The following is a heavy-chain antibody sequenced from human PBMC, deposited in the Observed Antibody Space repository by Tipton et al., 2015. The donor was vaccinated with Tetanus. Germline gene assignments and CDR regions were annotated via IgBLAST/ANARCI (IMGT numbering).Heavy chain of an antibody. J-gene: IGHJ4*02. CDR1: GFTFDDFA. Sequence: SLRLSCAASGFTFDDFAMHWVRQAPGKGLEWVSGLSWSGGTIGYADSVKGRFTISRDNAKNLLYLQMNSLRAEDTAVYYCARRKDSSGWSTEFDYWGQGALVTVSS. D-gene: IGHD6-19*01. CDR2: LSWSGGTI. V-gene: IGHV3-9*01. CDR3: ARRKDSSGWSTEFDY.